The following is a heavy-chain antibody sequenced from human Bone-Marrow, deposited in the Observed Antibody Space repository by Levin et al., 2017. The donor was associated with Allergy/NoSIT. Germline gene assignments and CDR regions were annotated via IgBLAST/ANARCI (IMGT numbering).Heavy chain of an antibody. D-gene: IGHD2-2*01. J-gene: IGHJ4*02. CDR3: ARGTVPTANPAFDY. CDR1: GYSFTSYW. V-gene: IGHV5-51*01. CDR2: IYPGDSGV. Sequence: LGESLKISCEGSGYSFTSYWIGWVRQMPGKGLEWMGIIYPGDSGVRYSPSFQGQVTFSVDKSIRSAYLQWSSLKASDTAMYYCARGTVPTANPAFDYWGQGTLVTVSS.